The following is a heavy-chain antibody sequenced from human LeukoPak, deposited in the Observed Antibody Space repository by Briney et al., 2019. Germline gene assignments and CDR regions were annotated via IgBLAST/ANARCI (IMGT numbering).Heavy chain of an antibody. Sequence: PGGSLRLSCAASGFTFSSYWMHWVRQAPGKGLVWVSRLDTDGSTTAYADSVKGRFTISRDNAKNTLYLQMNSLRAEDTAVYYCAAGGSSGWYHAFDIWGQGTMVTVSS. V-gene: IGHV3-74*01. CDR1: GFTFSSYW. CDR2: LDTDGSTT. CDR3: AAGGSSGWYHAFDI. D-gene: IGHD6-19*01. J-gene: IGHJ3*02.